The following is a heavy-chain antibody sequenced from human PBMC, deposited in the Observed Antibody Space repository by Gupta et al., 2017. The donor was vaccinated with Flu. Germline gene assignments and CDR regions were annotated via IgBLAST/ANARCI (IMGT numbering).Heavy chain of an antibody. CDR3: AKDRGAGSWYDH. J-gene: IGHJ5*02. V-gene: IGHV3-30*18. D-gene: IGHD3-10*01. CDR2: ILYDGSDK. CDR1: GFTFNLYR. Sequence: QVQLVESGGGVVQSGTSLRLSCAASGFTFNLYRMHWVRQAPGKGLEWVALILYDGSDKYYADSVKGRFTISRDNSKNTLYLQMNSLSAEDTAIYYCAKDRGAGSWYDHWGQGTLVTVSS.